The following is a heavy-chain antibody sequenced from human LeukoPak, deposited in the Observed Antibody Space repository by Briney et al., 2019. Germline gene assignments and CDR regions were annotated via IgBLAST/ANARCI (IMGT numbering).Heavy chain of an antibody. CDR2: MYYSGST. J-gene: IGHJ4*02. V-gene: IGHV4-59*08. D-gene: IGHD5-18*01. Sequence: SETLSLTCTVSGGSMNDYYWTWIRQPPGRGLEWIGYMYYSGSTKYNPSLKSRVTISVDTSKNQFSLKLSSVTAADTAVYYCARDTGVYWGQGTLVTVSS. CDR1: GGSMNDYY. CDR3: ARDTGVY.